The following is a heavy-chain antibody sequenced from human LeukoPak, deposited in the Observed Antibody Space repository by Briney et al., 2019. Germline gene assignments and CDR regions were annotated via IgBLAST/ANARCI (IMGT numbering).Heavy chain of an antibody. CDR3: ARLSGYQLDY. V-gene: IGHV1-69*05. CDR2: IIPIFGTA. D-gene: IGHD2-15*01. J-gene: IGHJ4*02. Sequence: GASVKVSCKASGGTFSSYAISWVRQAPGQGLEWMGRIIPIFGTANYAQKFQGRVTITTDESTSTAYMELSSLRSDDTAVYYCARLSGYQLDYWGQGTLVTVSS. CDR1: GGTFSSYA.